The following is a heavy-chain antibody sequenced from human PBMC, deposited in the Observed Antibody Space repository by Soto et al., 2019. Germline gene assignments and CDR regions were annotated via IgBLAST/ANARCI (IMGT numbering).Heavy chain of an antibody. J-gene: IGHJ4*02. CDR2: IHGGDSNT. CDR3: ARRVTSSTGWDY. Sequence: PGESLKISCKGSGYMFTNYWIGWVRQMPGKGLEWMGIIHGGDSNTRYSPSFDGQVTISTDKSTNTAYLQWSSLKASDTAMYYCARRVTSSTGWDYWGQGTLVTVSS. D-gene: IGHD6-19*01. V-gene: IGHV5-51*01. CDR1: GYMFTNYW.